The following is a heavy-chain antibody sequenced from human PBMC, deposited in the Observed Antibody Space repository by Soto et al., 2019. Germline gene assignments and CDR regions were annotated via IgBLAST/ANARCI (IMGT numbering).Heavy chain of an antibody. CDR2: MNPGSGKT. D-gene: IGHD6-13*01. J-gene: IGHJ5*02. Sequence: QVQLVQSGAEVKEPGASVRVSCKASGYTFINFDISWVRQAAGQGLEWLGWMNPGSGKTGYASKFQGRVAMTREASTGTSHLELSSLTSVDTAVYYCARMASAGTLNWFDPWGQGTLVTVAS. V-gene: IGHV1-8*02. CDR1: GYTFINFD. CDR3: ARMASAGTLNWFDP.